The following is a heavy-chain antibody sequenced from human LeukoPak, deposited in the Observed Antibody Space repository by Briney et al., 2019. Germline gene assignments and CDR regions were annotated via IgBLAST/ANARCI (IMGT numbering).Heavy chain of an antibody. CDR2: IYTSGTT. V-gene: IGHV4-61*02. CDR1: GGSISSGSYY. J-gene: IGHJ5*02. CDR3: ARGMATILAWFDP. Sequence: PSQTLSLTCTVSGGSISSGSYYWSWIRQPAGKGLEWIGRIYTSGTTNSNPSLKSRVTISVDTSKNQFSLKLSSVTAADTAVYYCARGMATILAWFDPWGQGTLVTVSS. D-gene: IGHD5-24*01.